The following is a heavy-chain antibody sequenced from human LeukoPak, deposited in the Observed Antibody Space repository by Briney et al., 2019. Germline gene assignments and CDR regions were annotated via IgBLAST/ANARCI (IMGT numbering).Heavy chain of an antibody. CDR2: INSDGSTA. CDR3: AREDQAAAGYFDY. Sequence: QTGGSLILSCAASGFIFSNHWMHWVRQAPGKGLVWVSRINSDGSTASADSVKGRFTISRDNAKNTVYLQMNSLRGEDTAVYYCAREDQAAAGYFDYWGQGTLVTVSS. CDR1: GFIFSNHW. V-gene: IGHV3-74*01. J-gene: IGHJ4*02. D-gene: IGHD6-13*01.